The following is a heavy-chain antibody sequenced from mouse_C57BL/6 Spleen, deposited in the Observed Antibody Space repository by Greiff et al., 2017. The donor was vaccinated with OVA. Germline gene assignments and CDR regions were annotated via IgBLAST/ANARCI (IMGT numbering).Heavy chain of an antibody. CDR3: ARLRYRNWNGYAMDY. CDR1: GYSFTGYY. J-gene: IGHJ4*01. Sequence: VQLQQSGPELVKPGASVKISCKASGYSFTGYYMNWVKQSPEKSLEWIGAINPSTGGTTYNQKFKAKATLTVDKSSSTAYMQLKSLTSEDSAVYYCARLRYRNWNGYAMDYWGQGTSVTVAS. D-gene: IGHD2-5*01. CDR2: INPSTGGT. V-gene: IGHV1-42*01.